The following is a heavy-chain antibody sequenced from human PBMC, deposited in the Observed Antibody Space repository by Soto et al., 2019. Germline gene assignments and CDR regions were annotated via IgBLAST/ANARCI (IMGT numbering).Heavy chain of an antibody. D-gene: IGHD2-15*01. Sequence: SETLSLTCTVSGGSISSSSYYWGWIRHPPGKGLEWIGSIYYSGSTYYNPSLKSRVTISVDTSKNQFSLKLSSVTAADTAVYYCARVIRCSGGSCYSHYYYYMDVWGKGTTVTVSS. J-gene: IGHJ6*03. CDR2: IYYSGST. V-gene: IGHV4-39*01. CDR3: ARVIRCSGGSCYSHYYYYMDV. CDR1: GGSISSSSYY.